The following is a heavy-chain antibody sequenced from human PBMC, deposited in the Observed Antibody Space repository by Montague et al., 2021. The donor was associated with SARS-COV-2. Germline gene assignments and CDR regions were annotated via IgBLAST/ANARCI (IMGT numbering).Heavy chain of an antibody. CDR1: GGSFSNYY. J-gene: IGHJ4*02. D-gene: IGHD2-21*02. V-gene: IGHV3-11*04. CDR3: AREVAGCHGDCNDY. CDR2: ISSSGGSI. Sequence: LSLTCAVYGGSFSNYYWSWVRQAPGKGLEWIAYISSSGGSIQYADFMMGRFTISRDNARNSLYLQMNSLRAEDTAVYYCAREVAGCHGDCNDYWGQGTLVTVSS.